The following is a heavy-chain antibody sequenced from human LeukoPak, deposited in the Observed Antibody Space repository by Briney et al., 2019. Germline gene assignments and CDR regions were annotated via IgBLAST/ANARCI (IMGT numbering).Heavy chain of an antibody. J-gene: IGHJ6*04. CDR3: AELGITMIGGV. CDR2: INSDGSIT. CDR1: GFTFDDYA. V-gene: IGHV3-74*01. Sequence: GGSLRLSCAASGFTFDDYAMHWVRQAPGKGLVWVSRINSDGSITSYADSVKGRFTISRDNAKNTLYLQMNSLRAEDTAVYYCAELGITMIGGVWGKGTTVTISS. D-gene: IGHD3-10*02.